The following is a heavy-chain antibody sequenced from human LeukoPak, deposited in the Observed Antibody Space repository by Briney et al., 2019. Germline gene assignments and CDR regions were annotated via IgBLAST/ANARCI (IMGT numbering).Heavy chain of an antibody. CDR2: ISYDGSNK. Sequence: GGSLRLSCAVSGFTFSSYGMHWVRQAPGKGLEWVAVISYDGSNKYYADSVKGRFTISRDNSKNTLYLQMNSLRAEDTAVYYCAKDQGGVAAAGFGGGPIDYWGQGTLVTVSS. D-gene: IGHD6-13*01. J-gene: IGHJ4*02. CDR1: GFTFSSYG. V-gene: IGHV3-30*18. CDR3: AKDQGGVAAAGFGGGPIDY.